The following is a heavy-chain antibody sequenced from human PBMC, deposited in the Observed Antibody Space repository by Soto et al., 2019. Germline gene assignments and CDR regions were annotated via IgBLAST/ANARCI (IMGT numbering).Heavy chain of an antibody. J-gene: IGHJ5*02. CDR2: ISYDGSNK. D-gene: IGHD3-16*01. V-gene: IGHV3-30-3*01. CDR3: VWPGGFDP. CDR1: GFTFSSYA. Sequence: PGGSLRLSCAASGFTFSSYAMHWVRQAPGKGLEWVAVISYDGSNKYYADSVKGRFTISRDNAKNSLYLHMNSLRVEDTAVYYCVWPGGFDPWGQGTLVTVSS.